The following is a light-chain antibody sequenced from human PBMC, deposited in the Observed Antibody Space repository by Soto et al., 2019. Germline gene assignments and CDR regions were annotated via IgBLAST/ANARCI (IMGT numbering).Light chain of an antibody. Sequence: EIVLTQSPGTLSLSPGERATLSCRASQSVSSAYLAWYQHKPGQPPTLLIYAASSRVTGIPDRFSGSGSGTDFTLTISRLEPEDFAVYYCQQDDSSSTWTFGQGTKVEIK. CDR3: QQDDSSSTWT. CDR1: QSVSSAY. V-gene: IGKV3-20*01. CDR2: AAS. J-gene: IGKJ1*01.